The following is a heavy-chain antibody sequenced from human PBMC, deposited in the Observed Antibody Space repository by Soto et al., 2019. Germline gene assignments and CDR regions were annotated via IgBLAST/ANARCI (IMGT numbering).Heavy chain of an antibody. D-gene: IGHD1-1*01. CDR3: AGAVALPGLYYFDT. Sequence: SETLSLTCDVSGGSIRSTHSWSWVRQPPGRALEWIGEIYQNGITNYKPSLKSRVTVSLDKSKNQFSLILTSVTAADTAVYFCAGAVALPGLYYFDTWGQGTMVTVSS. CDR2: IYQNGIT. J-gene: IGHJ4*02. V-gene: IGHV4-4*02. CDR1: GGSIRSTHS.